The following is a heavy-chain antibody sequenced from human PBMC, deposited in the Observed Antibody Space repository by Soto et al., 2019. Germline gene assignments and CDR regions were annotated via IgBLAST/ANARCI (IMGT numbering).Heavy chain of an antibody. CDR1: GYTLTELS. Sequence: ASLKVSCKVSGYTLTELSMHWGLQAAGKGLEWRGGFDPEDGETIYAQKFQGRVTMTEDTSTDTAYMELSSLRSEDTAVYYCATVSIGEILTEYDSSGYLPSRGAFDIWGQGTMVTVSS. D-gene: IGHD3-22*01. J-gene: IGHJ3*02. V-gene: IGHV1-24*01. CDR3: ATVSIGEILTEYDSSGYLPSRGAFDI. CDR2: FDPEDGET.